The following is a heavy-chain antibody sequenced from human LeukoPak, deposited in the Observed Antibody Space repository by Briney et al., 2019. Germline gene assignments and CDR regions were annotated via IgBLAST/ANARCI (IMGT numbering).Heavy chain of an antibody. V-gene: IGHV3-30*18. J-gene: IGHJ4*02. CDR3: AKDRETTASGTFDY. CDR2: ISDDGSKK. D-gene: IGHD6-13*01. Sequence: GGSLRLSCATSGLTFSNYGMHYVRQAPGKGLEWVAVISDDGSKKYYADPVIGRFTISRDTSNNTLYLHMNSLRPEDTAVYYCAKDRETTASGTFDYWGQGTLVTVSS. CDR1: GLTFSNYG.